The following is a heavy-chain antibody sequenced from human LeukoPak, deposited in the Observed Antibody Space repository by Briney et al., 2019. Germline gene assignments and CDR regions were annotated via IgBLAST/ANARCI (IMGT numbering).Heavy chain of an antibody. CDR2: ISGSGGST. V-gene: IGHV3-23*01. D-gene: IGHD3-22*01. CDR1: GFTYSNYA. Sequence: GGSLRLFCAASGFTYSNYAMSWVRQAPGKGLEWVSAISGSGGSTYYADSVKGRFTISRDNSKNTLYLQMNSLRAEDTAVYYCAKPTNYYDSSGYYYFDYWGQGTLVTVSS. J-gene: IGHJ4*02. CDR3: AKPTNYYDSSGYYYFDY.